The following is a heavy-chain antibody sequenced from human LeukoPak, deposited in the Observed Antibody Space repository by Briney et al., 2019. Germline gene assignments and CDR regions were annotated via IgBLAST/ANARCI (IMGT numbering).Heavy chain of an antibody. Sequence: GGSLRLSCAASGFTFSSHWMHWVRQAPGKGLVWVSRINSDGRTINYADSVKGRVTISRDNAKNTLYLQMNSLRAEDTAVYYCARTGEGSCYDYWGQGTLVTVSS. V-gene: IGHV3-74*01. CDR3: ARTGEGSCYDY. J-gene: IGHJ4*02. D-gene: IGHD2-15*01. CDR1: GFTFSSHW. CDR2: INSDGRTI.